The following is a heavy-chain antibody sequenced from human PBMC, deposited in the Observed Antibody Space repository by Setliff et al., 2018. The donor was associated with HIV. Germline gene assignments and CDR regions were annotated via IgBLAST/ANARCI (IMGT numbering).Heavy chain of an antibody. D-gene: IGHD2-15*01. V-gene: IGHV4-4*09. CDR2: IYVSGST. Sequence: KASETLSLTCTVSAGSISSDQWSWIRQPPGKGLEWIGNIYVSGSTNYNPSLKSRGTISVDTSKKQVSLKLTSVTAADTAVYYCARLQSFGWFFDYWGQGQWSPSPQ. J-gene: IGHJ4*02. CDR1: AGSISSDQ. CDR3: ARLQSFGWFFDY.